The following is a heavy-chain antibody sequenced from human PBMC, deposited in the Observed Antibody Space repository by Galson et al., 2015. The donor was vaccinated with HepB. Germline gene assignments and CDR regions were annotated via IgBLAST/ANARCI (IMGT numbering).Heavy chain of an antibody. CDR1: GGSFSGYF. CDR2: INHSGST. CDR3: ARHFWLERYPDY. Sequence: ETLSLTCGVYGGSFSGYFWTWVRQPPGKGLEWIGEINHSGSTNYSPSLKSRVTISVDTSKNQFSLKLSSVTAADTAVYYCARHFWLERYPDYWGQGTLVTVSS. J-gene: IGHJ4*02. D-gene: IGHD1-1*01. V-gene: IGHV4-34*01.